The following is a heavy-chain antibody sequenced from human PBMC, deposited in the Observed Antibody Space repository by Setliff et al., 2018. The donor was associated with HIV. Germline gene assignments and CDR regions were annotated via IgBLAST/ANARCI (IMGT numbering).Heavy chain of an antibody. D-gene: IGHD2-15*01. V-gene: IGHV4-59*11. J-gene: IGHJ5*02. CDR3: ARVSRLHPFDP. CDR2: IYYTGIP. CDR1: GTSINSHY. Sequence: SETLSLTCTVSGTSINSHYWSWIRQTPGKGLQWIGLIYYTGIPTYNPSLEGRITMSVDRSKNPFSLRLTSVTAADTAMYYCARVSRLHPFDPWGQGTLVTISS.